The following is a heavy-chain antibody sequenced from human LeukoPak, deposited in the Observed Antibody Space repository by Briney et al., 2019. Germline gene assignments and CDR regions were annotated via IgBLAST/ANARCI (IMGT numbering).Heavy chain of an antibody. CDR1: GGSFSGYY. D-gene: IGHD3-10*01. Sequence: SETLSLTCAVYGGSFSGYYGSWIRQPPGKGLEWIGEINHSGSTNYNPSLKSRVTISVDTSKNQFSLKLSSVTAAGTAVYYCARWYYYGSGSYYQGLYYYGMDVWGQGTTVTVSS. CDR2: INHSGST. V-gene: IGHV4-34*01. J-gene: IGHJ6*02. CDR3: ARWYYYGSGSYYQGLYYYGMDV.